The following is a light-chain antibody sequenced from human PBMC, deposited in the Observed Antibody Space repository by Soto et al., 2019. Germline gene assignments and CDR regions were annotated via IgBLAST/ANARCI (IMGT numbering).Light chain of an antibody. V-gene: IGKV3-20*01. CDR3: QQYGSSPIT. CDR1: QSVSSY. CDR2: GAS. Sequence: EIVMTQSPATVSVSPGERVTLSCRASQSVSSYLAWYQQKPGQAPRLLIYGASSRATGIPDRFSGSGSGTDFTLTISRLEPEDFAVYYCQQYGSSPITFGQGTRLEIK. J-gene: IGKJ5*01.